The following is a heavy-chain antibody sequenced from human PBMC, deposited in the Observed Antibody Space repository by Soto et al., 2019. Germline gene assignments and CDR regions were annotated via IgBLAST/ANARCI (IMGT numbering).Heavy chain of an antibody. J-gene: IGHJ6*03. V-gene: IGHV4-31*03. CDR3: ATARKVWLGELTMWDYYSMDV. CDR1: GGTISSGGYY. D-gene: IGHD3-10*01. Sequence: PSETLSLTCTVSGGTISSGGYYWSWIPHHPGKGMEWIGYIYYSGSTYYNPSLKSRVTITVDTSKNQFSLKLSSVTAADTAVYYCATARKVWLGELTMWDYYSMDVWGKGTTVTVSS. CDR2: IYYSGST.